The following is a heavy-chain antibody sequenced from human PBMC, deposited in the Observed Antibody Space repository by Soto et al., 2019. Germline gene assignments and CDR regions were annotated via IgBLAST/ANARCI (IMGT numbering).Heavy chain of an antibody. CDR1: GGSVSSSSYY. Sequence: SETLSLTCTVSGGSVSSSSYYWGWVRQPPGKGLEWIGSVYYSGSTYYKQSLESRVTISVDKSKNQLSLKLMSLSAADTAVYYCGGLEGLATISYYFDYWGQGALVTVS. V-gene: IGHV4-39*01. D-gene: IGHD3-9*01. CDR2: VYYSGST. J-gene: IGHJ4*02. CDR3: GGLEGLATISYYFDY.